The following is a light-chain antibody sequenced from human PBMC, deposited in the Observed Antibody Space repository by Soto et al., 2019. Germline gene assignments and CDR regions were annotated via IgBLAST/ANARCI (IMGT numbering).Light chain of an antibody. CDR2: GAS. Sequence: EIVMTQASATXSXXPXXXXXXXXRASQSVSSNLAWYQQKPGQAPRLLIYGASSRATGIPDRFSGSGSGTDFTLTISRLEPEDFAVYYCQQYNNWPPITFGQGTRLEI. CDR1: QSVSSN. V-gene: IGKV3D-15*01. CDR3: QQYNNWPPIT. J-gene: IGKJ5*01.